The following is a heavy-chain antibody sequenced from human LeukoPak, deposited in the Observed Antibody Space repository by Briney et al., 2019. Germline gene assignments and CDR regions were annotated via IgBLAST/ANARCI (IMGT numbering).Heavy chain of an antibody. CDR3: ARDSGIVVINRAASDI. CDR1: GYTFTNYG. Sequence: GSVKISCKTSGYTFTNYGISWVRQDPGKGLEWMGWINPKNGNTRYAQNLQGRVTITTDTSTSTAYMELRSLRSDDTAVYYCARDSGIVVINRAASDIWVQGTMVTVSS. CDR2: INPKNGNT. V-gene: IGHV1-18*01. D-gene: IGHD3-22*01. J-gene: IGHJ3*02.